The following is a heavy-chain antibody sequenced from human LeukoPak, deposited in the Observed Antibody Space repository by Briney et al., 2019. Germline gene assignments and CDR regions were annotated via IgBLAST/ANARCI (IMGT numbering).Heavy chain of an antibody. CDR2: IRYDGSNK. CDR1: GFTFSSYG. V-gene: IGHV3-30*02. CDR3: AKAYSSSSPCFGY. Sequence: QPGGSLRLSCAASGFTFSSYGMHWVRQAPGKGLEWVAFIRYDGSNKYYADSVKGRFTISRDNSKNTLYLQMNSLRAEDTAVYYRAKAYSSSSPCFGYWGPGTLVTVAS. J-gene: IGHJ4*01. D-gene: IGHD6-6*01.